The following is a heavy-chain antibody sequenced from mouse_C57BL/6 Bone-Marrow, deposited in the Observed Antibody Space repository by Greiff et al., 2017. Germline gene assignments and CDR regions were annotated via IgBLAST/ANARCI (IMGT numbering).Heavy chain of an antibody. D-gene: IGHD3-1*01. V-gene: IGHV1-11*01. Sequence: VQLQQSVAELASPGASVTLSCTASGYTFTDNIMNWVKKRPGQGLEWIGRIYPVSGETNYNQKFMGKATFSVDRSSSTVYMVLNSLTSEDPAVYYCGRGFRGSYGMDYWGQGTLVTVSA. J-gene: IGHJ4*01. CDR1: GYTFTDNI. CDR2: IYPVSGET. CDR3: GRGFRGSYGMDY.